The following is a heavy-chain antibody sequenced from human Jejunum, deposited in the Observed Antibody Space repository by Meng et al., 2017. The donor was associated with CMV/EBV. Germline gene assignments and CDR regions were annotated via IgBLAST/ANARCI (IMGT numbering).Heavy chain of an antibody. D-gene: IGHD1-26*01. V-gene: IGHV4-4*07. CDR1: AGSISGYY. Sequence: QVQLQEPVPGRVKSSETLSLTCFCSAGSISGYYWSCIRQPAGKGLEWIGRIYTSGSTHYNPYLKSRLTMSVDLSNNQISLKLRSVTAADTAVYYCARESGSYYWFDPWGQGTLVTVSS. CDR2: IYTSGST. CDR3: ARESGSYYWFDP. J-gene: IGHJ5*02.